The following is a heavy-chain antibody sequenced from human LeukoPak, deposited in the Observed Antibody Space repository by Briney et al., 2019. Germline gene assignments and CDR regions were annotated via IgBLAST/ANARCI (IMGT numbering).Heavy chain of an antibody. J-gene: IGHJ5*02. D-gene: IGHD3-9*01. CDR3: ARDRNYDILTGFSGGDWFDP. Sequence: GGSLRLSCAASGFTFSSYSMNWVRQAPGKGLEWVSYFSSSSSTIYYADSVKRRFTISRDNAKNSLYLQRNSLRAEDTAVYYCARDRNYDILTGFSGGDWFDPWGQGTLVTVSS. CDR2: FSSSSSTI. V-gene: IGHV3-48*01. CDR1: GFTFSSYS.